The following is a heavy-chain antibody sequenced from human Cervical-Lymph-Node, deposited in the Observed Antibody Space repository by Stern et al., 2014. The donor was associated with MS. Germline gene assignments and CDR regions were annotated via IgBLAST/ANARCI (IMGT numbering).Heavy chain of an antibody. CDR2: VYYTGST. CDR1: GGPIRSYY. V-gene: IGHV4-59*08. D-gene: IGHD3-9*01. CDR3: ARQRTGYYKSGMDV. Sequence: QLVESGPGLLKPSETLSLTCTVSGGPIRSYYWDWVRQPPGKGLEWIGYVYYTGSTNYSPSLYSRVTISEDPSKNRVSRNLFSVTAADTAVYYCARQRTGYYKSGMDVWGQGTTVTVFS. J-gene: IGHJ6*02.